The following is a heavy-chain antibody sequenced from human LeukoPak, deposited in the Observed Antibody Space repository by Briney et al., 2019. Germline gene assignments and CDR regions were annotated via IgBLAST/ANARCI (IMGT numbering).Heavy chain of an antibody. CDR1: GGSISSYY. V-gene: IGHV4-34*01. D-gene: IGHD2-2*01. J-gene: IGHJ4*02. CDR3: ARVPRVVVVPAAMLNYFDY. Sequence: SETLSLTCTVSGGSISSYYWSWIRQPPGKGLEWIGEINHSGSTNYNPSLKSRVTISVDTSKNQFSLKLSSVTAADTAVYYCARVPRVVVVPAAMLNYFDYWGQGTLVTVSS. CDR2: INHSGST.